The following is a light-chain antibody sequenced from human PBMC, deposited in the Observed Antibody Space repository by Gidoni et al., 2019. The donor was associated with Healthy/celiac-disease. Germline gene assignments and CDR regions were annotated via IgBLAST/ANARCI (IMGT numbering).Light chain of an antibody. J-gene: IGKJ1*01. CDR1: QGISSY. CDR2: AAS. V-gene: IGKV1-9*01. Sequence: DSQLTQSPSFLSASVGDRVTITCRASQGISSYLAWYQQKPGKAPKILIYAASPLQSGVPSRFSGSGSGTEFTLTISSLQPEDFATYYCQQLNSYPRTFGQGTKVEIK. CDR3: QQLNSYPRT.